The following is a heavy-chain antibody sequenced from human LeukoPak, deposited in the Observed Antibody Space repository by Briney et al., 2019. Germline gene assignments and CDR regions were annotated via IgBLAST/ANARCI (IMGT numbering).Heavy chain of an antibody. CDR2: ISYDGSNK. CDR1: GFTFSSYG. CDR3: AKDQGYCSSTSCSYYFDY. D-gene: IGHD2-2*01. Sequence: GGSLRLSCAASGFTFSSYGMHWVRQAPGKGLEWVAVISYDGSNKYYADSVKGRFTISRDNSKNTLYLQMNSLRAEDTAVYYCAKDQGYCSSTSCSYYFDYWGQGTLVTVSS. J-gene: IGHJ4*02. V-gene: IGHV3-30*18.